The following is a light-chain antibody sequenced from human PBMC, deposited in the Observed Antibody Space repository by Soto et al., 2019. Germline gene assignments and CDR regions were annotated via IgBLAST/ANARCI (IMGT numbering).Light chain of an antibody. CDR2: DAS. V-gene: IGKV3-11*01. CDR3: QHRSIWPVS. CDR1: QSVSSY. Sequence: EIVLTQSPATLSFSPGERSSLSCRASQSVSSYLAWYQQKPGQAPRLLIYDASNRATGIPDRFSGSGSGTDFTLTISSLEPEDFAVYYCQHRSIWPVSFGQGTRLEIK. J-gene: IGKJ5*01.